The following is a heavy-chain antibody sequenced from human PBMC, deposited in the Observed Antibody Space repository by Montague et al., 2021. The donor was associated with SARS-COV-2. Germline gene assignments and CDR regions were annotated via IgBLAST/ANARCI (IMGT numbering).Heavy chain of an antibody. Sequence: SETLSLTCTVSGGPISNGHWNWIRQAGGKGMEFIGRIYPSGNTNYSPSLKSRVTMSLDTSKNESSLRLTSMTAADTAVYYCATGDRAFDFWGQGTLVTVSS. D-gene: IGHD2-21*01. CDR1: GGPISNGH. CDR3: ATGDRAFDF. V-gene: IGHV4-4*07. J-gene: IGHJ4*02. CDR2: IYPSGNT.